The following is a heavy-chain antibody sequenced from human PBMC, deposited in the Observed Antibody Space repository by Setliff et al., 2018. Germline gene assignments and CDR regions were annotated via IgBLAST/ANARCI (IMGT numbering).Heavy chain of an antibody. J-gene: IGHJ6*02. CDR3: ARVSTYSSSWYYYYYGMDV. CDR1: GGSISSTIYY. Sequence: SETLSLTCTVSGGSISSTIYYWGWIRQPPGKGLEWIGSIYYSGSTYYNPSLKSRVTISVDTSKNQFSLKLSSVTAADTAVYYCARVSTYSSSWYYYYYGMDVWGQGTTVTVSS. D-gene: IGHD6-13*01. CDR2: IYYSGST. V-gene: IGHV4-39*07.